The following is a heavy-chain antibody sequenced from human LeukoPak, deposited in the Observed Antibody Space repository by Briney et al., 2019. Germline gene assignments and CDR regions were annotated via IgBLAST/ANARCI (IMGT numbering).Heavy chain of an antibody. Sequence: PGGSLRLSCAASGFTFGSYVMSWVRQAPGKGLEWVSAITGGSDSTYNADSVKGRFTISRDNSKNTLYLQMNTLRAEDTAVYYCAKGSGPSWPYYFDYRGQGTLVTVSS. CDR1: GFTFGSYV. D-gene: IGHD6-19*01. CDR3: AKGSGPSWPYYFDY. J-gene: IGHJ4*02. CDR2: ITGGSDST. V-gene: IGHV3-23*01.